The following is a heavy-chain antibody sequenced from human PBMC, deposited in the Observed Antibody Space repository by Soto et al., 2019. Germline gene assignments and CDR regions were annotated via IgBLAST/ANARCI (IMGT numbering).Heavy chain of an antibody. CDR2: IKSKTDGGTT. V-gene: IGHV3-15*01. CDR3: TTAEGRSSSWPVEDV. J-gene: IGHJ6*04. CDR1: GFTLSNAW. D-gene: IGHD6-13*01. Sequence: EVQLVESGGGLVKPGGSLRLSCAASGFTLSNAWRSWVRQAPGKGMEWVGRIKSKTDGGTTDYAAPVKGRFTISRDDSKNTLYLQMNSLKTEDTAVYYCTTAEGRSSSWPVEDVWGKGTTVTVSS.